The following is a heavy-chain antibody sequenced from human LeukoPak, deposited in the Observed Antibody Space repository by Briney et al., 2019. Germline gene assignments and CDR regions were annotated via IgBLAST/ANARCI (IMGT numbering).Heavy chain of an antibody. CDR3: ARDHSSGWYFDY. CDR1: GFTFSSYG. D-gene: IGHD6-19*01. CDR2: IWYDGSNK. Sequence: GRSLTLSCAASGFTFSSYGMHWVRHAPGKGLEWVAVIWYDGSNKYYADSVKGRFTISRDNSKNTLYLRMNSLRAEDTAVYYCARDHSSGWYFDYWGQGTLVTVSS. J-gene: IGHJ4*02. V-gene: IGHV3-33*01.